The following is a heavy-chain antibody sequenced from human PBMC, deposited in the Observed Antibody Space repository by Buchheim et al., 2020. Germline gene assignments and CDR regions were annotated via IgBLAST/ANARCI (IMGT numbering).Heavy chain of an antibody. CDR2: IIPIFGTA. D-gene: IGHD1-26*01. Sequence: QVQLVQSGAEVKKPGSSMKVSCKASGGTFSSYAISWVRQAPGQGLEWMGGIIPIFGTANYAQKFQGRVTITADESTSTAYMELSSLRSEDTAVYYCAREWELLYQPGDQPHYYFDYWGQGTL. CDR1: GGTFSSYA. V-gene: IGHV1-69*01. CDR3: AREWELLYQPGDQPHYYFDY. J-gene: IGHJ4*02.